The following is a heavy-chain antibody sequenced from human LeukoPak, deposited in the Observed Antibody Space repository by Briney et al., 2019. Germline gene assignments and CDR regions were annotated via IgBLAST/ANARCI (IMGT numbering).Heavy chain of an antibody. CDR1: GFTFSSYR. V-gene: IGHV3-48*01. Sequence: GGSLRLSCAASGFTFSSYRLNWVRQVPGKGLEWISYISSSSSTIWYADSVKGRFTISIDNAKNSLYLQMNSLRADDTAVFYCVRDHLYGFDYWGQGTLVTVSS. CDR3: VRDHLYGFDY. CDR2: ISSSSSTI. J-gene: IGHJ4*02. D-gene: IGHD4-17*01.